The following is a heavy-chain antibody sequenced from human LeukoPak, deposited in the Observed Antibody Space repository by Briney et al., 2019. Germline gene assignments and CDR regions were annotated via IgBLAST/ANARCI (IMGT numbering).Heavy chain of an antibody. V-gene: IGHV4-34*01. Sequence: KPTETLSLTCTVSGGPISSYFWSWIRQPPGKGLEWIGEKNHRESTNYNPSLKSRVIISVDTPQNQLSLKLSSVTAADTAVYYCASYRNYLLLVWGQGTLGTVSS. CDR1: GGPISSYF. CDR3: ASYRNYLLLV. CDR2: KNHREST. J-gene: IGHJ4*02. D-gene: IGHD4-11*01.